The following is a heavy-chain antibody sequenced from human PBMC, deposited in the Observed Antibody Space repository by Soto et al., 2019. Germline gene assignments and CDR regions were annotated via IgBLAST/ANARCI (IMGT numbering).Heavy chain of an antibody. D-gene: IGHD4-17*01. V-gene: IGHV3-33*01. CDR3: ARDDDYADNGLDY. CDR1: GFTFGRHG. CDR2: IGSDGVRD. J-gene: IGHJ4*02. Sequence: QVQLVESGGGVVQPGGSLRLSCAASGFTFGRHGMHWVRQAPGKGLEWVAVIGSDGVRDSYGDSVKGRFTISRDNGQNTLSLQMNSRRDDDTAVYYCARDDDYADNGLDYWGQGTLVTVSS.